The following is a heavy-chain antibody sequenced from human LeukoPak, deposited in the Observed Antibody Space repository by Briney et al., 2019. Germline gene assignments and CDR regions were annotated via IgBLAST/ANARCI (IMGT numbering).Heavy chain of an antibody. CDR2: INPSGGST. CDR1: GYTFTSYY. D-gene: IGHD3-10*01. CDR3: ARVEGYGSGSYTFDY. Sequence: GASVKVSSKASGYTFTSYYMHWVRQAPGQGLEWMGIINPSGGSTSYAQKFQGRGTMTGDTSTSTVYMELSSLRSEDTAVYYCARVEGYGSGSYTFDYWGQGTLVTVSS. V-gene: IGHV1-46*01. J-gene: IGHJ4*02.